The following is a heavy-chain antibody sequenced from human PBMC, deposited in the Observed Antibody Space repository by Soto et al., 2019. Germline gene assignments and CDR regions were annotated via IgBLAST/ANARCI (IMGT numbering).Heavy chain of an antibody. D-gene: IGHD1-26*01. CDR3: ARVGGAVVTADY. Sequence: QVQLVQSGPEVKKPGASVKVSWKTSGYTFINYGISWVRQAPGQGLEWMGWINPDNGNTNFAQRLQGRVTMTADRSTRTAYMELRSLRFDDTAMYYCARVGGAVVTADYWGQGTLVTVSS. CDR2: INPDNGNT. CDR1: GYTFINYG. V-gene: IGHV1-18*01. J-gene: IGHJ4*02.